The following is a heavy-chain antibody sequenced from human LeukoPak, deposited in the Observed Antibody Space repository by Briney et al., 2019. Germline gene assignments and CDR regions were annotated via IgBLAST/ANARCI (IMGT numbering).Heavy chain of an antibody. CDR2: ISGSGGST. J-gene: IGHJ5*02. Sequence: GGSLRLSCAASGFTFSNYAMNWVRQAPGKGLEWVSGISGSGGSTYFADSVKGRFTISRDNSKNTLSLQMNSLRAEDTAVYYCAKDSASRPKGDFDPWGQGTLVTVSS. CDR3: AKDSASRPKGDFDP. V-gene: IGHV3-23*01. D-gene: IGHD3-10*01. CDR1: GFTFSNYA.